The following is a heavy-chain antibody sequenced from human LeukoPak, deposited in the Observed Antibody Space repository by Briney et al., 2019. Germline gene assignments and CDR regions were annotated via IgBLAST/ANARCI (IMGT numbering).Heavy chain of an antibody. V-gene: IGHV3-30*18. J-gene: IGHJ4*02. D-gene: IGHD5-18*01. Sequence: GGSLRLSCAASGFTFSSYGMHWVRQAPGKGLEWVAIMSYGGSNKYYADSVKGRFTISRDNSKNTLYLHMNSLRAEDTAVYYCAKEGLDTAMVYVMYYWGQGTLVTVSS. CDR3: AKEGLDTAMVYVMYY. CDR2: MSYGGSNK. CDR1: GFTFSSYG.